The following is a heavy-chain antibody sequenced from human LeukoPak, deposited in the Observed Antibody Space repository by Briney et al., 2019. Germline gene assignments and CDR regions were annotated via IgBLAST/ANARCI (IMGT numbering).Heavy chain of an antibody. CDR2: INRGGGGT. CDR3: ARGGVAGGFDL. D-gene: IGHD2-8*01. Sequence: GGSLRLSCAASGFTFTTFTMNWVRQAPGKGLEWVSAINRGGGGTYYANFVKGRFTISRDNSENTLYLQMNSLRADDTAVYYCARGGVAGGFDLWGQGTMVTVSS. CDR1: GFTFTTFT. V-gene: IGHV3-23*01. J-gene: IGHJ3*01.